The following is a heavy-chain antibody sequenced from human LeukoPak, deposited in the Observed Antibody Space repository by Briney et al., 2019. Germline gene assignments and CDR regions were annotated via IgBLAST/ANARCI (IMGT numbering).Heavy chain of an antibody. V-gene: IGHV4-59*01. J-gene: IGHJ4*02. D-gene: IGHD3-10*01. CDR2: IYYSGST. CDR1: GGSISSYY. Sequence: SETLSLTCTVSGGSISSYYWSWVRQPPGKGLEWIGYIYYSGSTNYNPSFKSRVTLSVETSKNQFSLKRSSVTAADTAVYYCARESWYYYVSGSSNYFDYWGQGTLVTVSP. CDR3: ARESWYYYVSGSSNYFDY.